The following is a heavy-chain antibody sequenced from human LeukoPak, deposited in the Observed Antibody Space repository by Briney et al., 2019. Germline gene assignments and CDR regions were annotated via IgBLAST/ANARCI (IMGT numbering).Heavy chain of an antibody. Sequence: GGSLRLSCAASGFTFFSYTMNWVRQAPGKGLEWVSAISGSGNSTYYADSVKGRFTISRDNSKNTLYLQMNSLRAEDTAVYYCAKDRRAGSYDYWGQGTLVTVSS. J-gene: IGHJ4*02. CDR1: GFTFFSYT. V-gene: IGHV3-23*01. CDR3: AKDRRAGSYDY. D-gene: IGHD3-10*01. CDR2: ISGSGNST.